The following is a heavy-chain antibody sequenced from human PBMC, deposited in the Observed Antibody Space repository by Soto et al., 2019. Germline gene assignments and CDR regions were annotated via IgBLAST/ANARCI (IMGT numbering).Heavy chain of an antibody. J-gene: IGHJ6*02. CDR3: AREGPRPYYYYGMDV. CDR2: ISGYNGKT. Sequence: QVQLVQSGAEVKKPGASGKVSCKSSGYTFSMSGISWVRQAPGQGLEWMGWISGYNGKTNYEQKVQDRVTMTTDTSTNMAYMELRSLRSDDTAVYYCAREGPRPYYYYGMDVWGQGTTVTVSS. V-gene: IGHV1-18*01. CDR1: GYTFSMSG.